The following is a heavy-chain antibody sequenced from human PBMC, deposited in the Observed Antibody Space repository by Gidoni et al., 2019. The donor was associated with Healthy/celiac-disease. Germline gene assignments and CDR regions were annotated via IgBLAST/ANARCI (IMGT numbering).Heavy chain of an antibody. V-gene: IGHV4-34*01. CDR2: INHTGST. CDR3: ARQAPYSGYDYYYYYYMDV. Sequence: QVQLQQWGAGLLKPSETLSLTCAVYGGSFSGYYWSWSRQPPGKGLEWIGEINHTGSTNYNPSLKSRVTISVDTSKNQFSLKLSSVTAADTAVYYCARQAPYSGYDYYYYYYMDVWGKGTTVTVSS. CDR1: GGSFSGYY. D-gene: IGHD5-12*01. J-gene: IGHJ6*03.